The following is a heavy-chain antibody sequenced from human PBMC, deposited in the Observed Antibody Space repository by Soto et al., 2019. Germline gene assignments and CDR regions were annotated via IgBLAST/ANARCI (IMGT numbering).Heavy chain of an antibody. J-gene: IGHJ4*02. V-gene: IGHV1-58*01. CDR1: GFTFTSSA. D-gene: IGHD4-17*01. CDR2: IVVGSGNT. CDR3: AVIQMTTVTLFDY. Sequence: QMQLVQSGPEVKKPGTSVKVSCKASGFTFTSSAVQWVRQARGQRLEWIGWIVVGSGNTNYAQKFQERVTITRDMSTSTAYMELSSLRSEDTAVYYCAVIQMTTVTLFDYWGQGTLVTVSS.